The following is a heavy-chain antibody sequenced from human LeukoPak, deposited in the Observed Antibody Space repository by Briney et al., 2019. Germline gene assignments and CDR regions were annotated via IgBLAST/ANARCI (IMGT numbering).Heavy chain of an antibody. CDR3: AKDFDRITMVRGVMGFDY. V-gene: IGHV1-69*04. CDR2: IIPILGIA. CDR1: GGTFSSYA. Sequence: SVKVSCKASGGTFSSYAISWVRQAPGQGLEWMGRIIPILGIANYAQKFQGRVTITADKSTSTAYMELSSLRSEDTAVYYCAKDFDRITMVRGVMGFDYWGQGTLVTVSS. J-gene: IGHJ4*02. D-gene: IGHD3-10*01.